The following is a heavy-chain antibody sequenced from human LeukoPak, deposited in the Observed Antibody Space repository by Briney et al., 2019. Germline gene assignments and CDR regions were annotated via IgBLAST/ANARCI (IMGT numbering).Heavy chain of an antibody. CDR3: ARADGYCSSTSCKAPFDY. CDR1: GYTFTSYY. J-gene: IGHJ4*02. CDR2: INPSGGST. V-gene: IGHV1-46*01. Sequence: GASVKVSCKASGYTFTSYYIHWVRQAPGQGLEWMGIINPSGGSTSYAQKFQGRVTMTRDTSTSTVYMELSSLRSEDTAVYYCARADGYCSSTSCKAPFDYWGQGTLVTVSS. D-gene: IGHD2-2*01.